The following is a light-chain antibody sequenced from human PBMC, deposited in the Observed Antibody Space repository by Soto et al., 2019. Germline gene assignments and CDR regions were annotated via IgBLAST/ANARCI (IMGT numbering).Light chain of an antibody. CDR1: QRIGTW. CDR3: PQYHTYWT. V-gene: IGKV1-5*03. J-gene: IGKJ1*01. Sequence: DIQMTQSPSTLSASVGDRVTITCRASQRIGTWLAWHQQKPGKAPKLLIYKASSLESGVPSRFSGSGSGTEFTLTISSLQPDDLATYFCPQYHTYWTFRQGTKVEIK. CDR2: KAS.